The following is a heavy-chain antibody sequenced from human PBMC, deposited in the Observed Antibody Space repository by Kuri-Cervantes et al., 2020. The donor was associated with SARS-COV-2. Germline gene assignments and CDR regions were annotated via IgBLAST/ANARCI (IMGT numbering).Heavy chain of an antibody. Sequence: SETLSLTCTVSGASISSSNYYWGWTRQPPGKGLEWIGSISYSGTTSHNPSLKSRVTISLDTSKNQFSLRLTSVTAADSAVYYCARHLGGYGDRGFDFWGQGTLVTVSS. CDR3: ARHLGGYGDRGFDF. CDR1: GASISSSNYY. D-gene: IGHD4-17*01. CDR2: ISYSGTT. J-gene: IGHJ4*02. V-gene: IGHV4-39*01.